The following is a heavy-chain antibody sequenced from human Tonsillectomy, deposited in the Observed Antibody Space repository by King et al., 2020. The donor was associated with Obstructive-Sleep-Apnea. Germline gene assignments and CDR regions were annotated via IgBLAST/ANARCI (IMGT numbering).Heavy chain of an antibody. CDR1: GYTFTSAE. CDR3: ARGSSRSFDL. CDR2: MNPNSGNT. J-gene: IGHJ4*02. V-gene: IGHV1-8*01. D-gene: IGHD6-13*01. Sequence: VQLVQYGAEVKKPGASVKVSCKASGYTFTSAEIHWVRQAPGQGLEWMGWMNPNSGNTAYVQKFQGRVTMTRSPSISTAYMELTRLRSTDTAVYFCARGSSRSFDLWGQGTLVTVSS.